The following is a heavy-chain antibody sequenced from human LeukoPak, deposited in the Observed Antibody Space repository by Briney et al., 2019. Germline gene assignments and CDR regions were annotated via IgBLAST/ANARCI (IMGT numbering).Heavy chain of an antibody. Sequence: GRSLRLSCAASGFTFSSYGMHWVRPAPGKGLEWVAVIRYDGSNKYYADSVKGRFTISRDNSKNTLYLQMNSLRAEDTAVYYCARGYCSSTSCPMIEYFQHWGQGTLVTVSS. CDR2: IRYDGSNK. J-gene: IGHJ1*01. V-gene: IGHV3-33*01. CDR1: GFTFSSYG. D-gene: IGHD2-2*01. CDR3: ARGYCSSTSCPMIEYFQH.